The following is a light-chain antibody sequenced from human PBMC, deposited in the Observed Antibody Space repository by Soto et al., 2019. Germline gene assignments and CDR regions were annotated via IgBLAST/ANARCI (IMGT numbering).Light chain of an antibody. V-gene: IGKV3-20*01. CDR3: QQYGTSPIT. Sequence: ESVFAVSPSSLSLAPGGRTTHSRKASQSVTSRYLAWYQQKPGQAPRLLIYGASNRATGIPERFSGSGSGTDFTLTISSLEPEDFAVYYCQQYGTSPITFGQGTRLEIK. CDR1: QSVTSRY. J-gene: IGKJ5*01. CDR2: GAS.